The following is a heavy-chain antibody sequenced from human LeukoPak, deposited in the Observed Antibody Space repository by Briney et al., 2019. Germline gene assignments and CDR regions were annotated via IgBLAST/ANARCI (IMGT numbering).Heavy chain of an antibody. J-gene: IGHJ5*02. V-gene: IGHV1-2*02. CDR3: ARVARVTMVRGVWFDP. Sequence: ASVKVSCKACGYTFTGYYMHWVRQAPGQGLEWMGWINPNSGGTNYAQKFQGRVTMTRDTSISTAYMELSRLRSDDTAVYYCARVARVTMVRGVWFDPWGQGTLVTVSS. CDR1: GYTFTGYY. D-gene: IGHD3-10*01. CDR2: INPNSGGT.